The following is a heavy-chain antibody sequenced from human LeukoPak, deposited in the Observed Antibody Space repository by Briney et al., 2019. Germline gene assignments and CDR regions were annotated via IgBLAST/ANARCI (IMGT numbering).Heavy chain of an antibody. J-gene: IGHJ4*02. Sequence: ASVKVSRKASGYTFTDYYMHWVRQAPGQGLEWMGWINPDSGDTFYAQRFQGRVTLTRDTSISTAYMEVSRLTSDDTAVYYCAREGRQAPGGWYYFDYWGQGTLVTVSS. CDR3: AREGRQAPGGWYYFDY. V-gene: IGHV1-2*02. CDR1: GYTFTDYY. D-gene: IGHD6-19*01. CDR2: INPDSGDT.